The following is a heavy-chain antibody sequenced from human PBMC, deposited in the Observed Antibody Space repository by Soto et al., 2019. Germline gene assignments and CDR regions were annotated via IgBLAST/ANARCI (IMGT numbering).Heavy chain of an antibody. D-gene: IGHD3-22*01. V-gene: IGHV3-30*18. J-gene: IGHJ4*02. CDR3: AKDTYYHYKRGYYIIDY. CDR1: GFTFSSYG. Sequence: PGGSLRLSCAVSGFTFSSYGMHWVRQAPGKGLEWVAHISYDGSNEHYVDSVKGRFTISRDNSKNTLYLQMNSLRAEDTAVYYCAKDTYYHYKRGYYIIDYWGQGTPVTVSS. CDR2: ISYDGSNE.